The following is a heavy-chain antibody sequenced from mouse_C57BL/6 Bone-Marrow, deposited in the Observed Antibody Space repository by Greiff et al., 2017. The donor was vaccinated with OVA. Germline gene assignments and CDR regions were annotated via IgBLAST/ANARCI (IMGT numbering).Heavy chain of an antibody. CDR3: ARQLRGGLFDY. J-gene: IGHJ2*01. CDR1: GYTFTSYW. V-gene: IGHV1-59*01. D-gene: IGHD1-1*01. CDR2: IDPSDSYT. Sequence: QVQLKQPGAELVRPGTSVKLSCKASGYTFTSYWMHWVKQRPGQGLEWIGVIDPSDSYTNYNQKFKGKATLTVDTSSSTAYMQLSSLTSEDAAVYYCARQLRGGLFDYWGQGTTLTVSS.